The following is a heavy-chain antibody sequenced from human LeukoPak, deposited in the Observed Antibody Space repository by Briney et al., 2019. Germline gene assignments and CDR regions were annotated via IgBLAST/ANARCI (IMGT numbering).Heavy chain of an antibody. CDR1: GYTFTGYY. CDR3: ARRGAGGDFDS. V-gene: IGHV1-2*02. CDR2: INPNSGGT. D-gene: IGHD6-13*01. J-gene: IGHJ4*02. Sequence: GASVKVSCKASGYTFTGYYMPWVRQATGQGLECMGWINPNSGGTNYAQKFQGRVDMTRDTSISTAYMELSRLRSDDTAVYYCARRGAGGDFDSWGQGTLVTVSS.